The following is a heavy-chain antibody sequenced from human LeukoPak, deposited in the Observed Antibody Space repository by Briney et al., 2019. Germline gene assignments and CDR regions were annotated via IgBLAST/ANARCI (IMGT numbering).Heavy chain of an antibody. CDR3: VRDGTTSNERGYNC. CDR2: IDPKSGVT. D-gene: IGHD4-17*01. J-gene: IGHJ4*02. CDR1: GYTFTAYW. V-gene: IGHV1-2*02. Sequence: ASVKVSCKVYGYTFTAYWLHWVRQAPGQRLEWMGWIDPKSGVTNYAQKFQGRVILTKDTSITTTYMDLTRLTSDDTAVYYCVRDGTTSNERGYNCWGQGTLITVSS.